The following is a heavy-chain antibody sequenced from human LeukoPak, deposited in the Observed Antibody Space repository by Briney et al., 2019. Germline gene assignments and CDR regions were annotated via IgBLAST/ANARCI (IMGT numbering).Heavy chain of an antibody. J-gene: IGHJ3*02. CDR2: MSGSGGST. CDR3: VKDVAAAGLYDAFDI. V-gene: IGHV3-23*01. D-gene: IGHD6-13*01. Sequence: GGSLRLSCAASGFTFSNYAMSWVREAPGKGLEWVSAMSGSGGSTYYADSVKGRFTISRDNSKNTLYLQMNSLRPEDTALYYCVKDVAAAGLYDAFDIWGQGTMVAASS. CDR1: GFTFSNYA.